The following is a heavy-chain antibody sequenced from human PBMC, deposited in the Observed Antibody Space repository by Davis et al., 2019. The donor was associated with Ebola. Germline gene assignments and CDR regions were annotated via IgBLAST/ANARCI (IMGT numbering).Heavy chain of an antibody. Sequence: SETLSLTCTVSGGSISSYYWSWIRQPPGKGLEWIGEINHSGSTNYNPSLKSRVTISVDTSKNQFSLTLSSVTAADTAVYYCARGRRYSGSQRFWYWGQGTLVTVSS. CDR3: ARGRRYSGSQRFWY. CDR1: GGSISSYY. D-gene: IGHD1-26*01. V-gene: IGHV4-34*01. CDR2: INHSGST. J-gene: IGHJ4*02.